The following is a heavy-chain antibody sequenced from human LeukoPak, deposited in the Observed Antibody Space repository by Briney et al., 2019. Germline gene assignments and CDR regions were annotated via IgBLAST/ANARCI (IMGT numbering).Heavy chain of an antibody. D-gene: IGHD1-14*01. V-gene: IGHV4-61*10. CDR3: ARGGNPGISKYYFDY. CDR1: GGSISGSISGTY. Sequence: PSETLSLTCTVSGGSISGSISGTYWSWVRQPAGKGLEWIGYIYYSGSTNYNPSLKSRVTISVDTSKNQFSLKLSSVTAADTAVYYCARGGNPGISKYYFDYWGQGTLVTVSS. J-gene: IGHJ4*02. CDR2: IYYSGST.